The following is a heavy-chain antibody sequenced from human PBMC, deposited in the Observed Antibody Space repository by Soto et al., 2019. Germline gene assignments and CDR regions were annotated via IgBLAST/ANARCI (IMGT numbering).Heavy chain of an antibody. CDR1: GCTFSSYT. Sequence: SVKVSCKASGCTFSSYTISWVRQAPGQGLEWMGRIIPILGIANYAQKFQGRVTITADKSTSTAYMELSSLRSEDTAVYYCGRAFYLSAYLDYSGKGSLVTVPS. CDR2: IIPILGIA. V-gene: IGHV1-69*02. CDR3: GRAFYLSAYLDY. J-gene: IGHJ4*02. D-gene: IGHD2-21*01.